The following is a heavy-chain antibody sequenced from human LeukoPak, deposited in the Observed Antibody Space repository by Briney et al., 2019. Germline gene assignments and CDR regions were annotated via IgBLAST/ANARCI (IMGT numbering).Heavy chain of an antibody. D-gene: IGHD1-26*01. CDR1: GGAITDTNYY. Sequence: SETLSLTCTVSGGAITDTNYYWGWIRQPPGEGLEWIGNIYYNGKTFYNESVKSRVTISVDTSKNQFSLKLSSVTAADTALFYCARYSGSHYAFDIWGQGTMVTVSS. J-gene: IGHJ3*02. V-gene: IGHV4-39*01. CDR3: ARYSGSHYAFDI. CDR2: IYYNGKT.